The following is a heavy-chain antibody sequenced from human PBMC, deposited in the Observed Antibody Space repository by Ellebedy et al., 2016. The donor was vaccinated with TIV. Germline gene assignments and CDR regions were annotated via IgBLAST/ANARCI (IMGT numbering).Heavy chain of an antibody. V-gene: IGHV3-7*01. D-gene: IGHD6-19*01. CDR2: IKQDGSEK. Sequence: GESLKISCEASGFTFSNYWMNWVRQAPGKGLEWVANIKQDGSEKYYVDSVKGRFSISRDNTKNSLYLQMNSLTDEDTAVYYCARDQWLGRAYYFDSWGQGTLVTVSS. J-gene: IGHJ4*02. CDR3: ARDQWLGRAYYFDS. CDR1: GFTFSNYW.